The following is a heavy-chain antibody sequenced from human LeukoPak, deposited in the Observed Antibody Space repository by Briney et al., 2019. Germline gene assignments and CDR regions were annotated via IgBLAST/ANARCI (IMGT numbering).Heavy chain of an antibody. J-gene: IGHJ6*03. CDR3: ARDYYYGSGSYYYYYYYMDV. CDR1: GYTFTSYG. V-gene: IGHV1-18*01. CDR2: ISAYNGNT. D-gene: IGHD3-10*01. Sequence: ASVKLSCKASGYTFTSYGFSWVRHAHGQGLELMGWISAYNGNTNYAQKLQGRVTMTTDTSISTAYMELSRLRSDDTAVYYCARDYYYGSGSYYYYYYYMDVWGKGTTVTVSS.